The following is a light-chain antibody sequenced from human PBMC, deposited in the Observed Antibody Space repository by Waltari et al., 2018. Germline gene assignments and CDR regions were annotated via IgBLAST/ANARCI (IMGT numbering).Light chain of an antibody. V-gene: IGKV3-15*01. CDR2: GAS. CDR1: HSVSSD. J-gene: IGKJ1*01. CDR3: QQYSDWPQT. Sequence: EIVMTQSPATLSVSPGEGATLSCWASHSVSSDLAWYQHKPGQAPRLLLYGASTRATGIPATFSGSGSGTEFTLTISSLQSDDFAFYYCQQYSDWPQTFGQGTKVEIK.